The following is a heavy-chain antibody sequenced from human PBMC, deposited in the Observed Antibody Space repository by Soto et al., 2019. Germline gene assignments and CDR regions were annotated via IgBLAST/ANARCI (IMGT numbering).Heavy chain of an antibody. CDR3: ARENLTYYYDSSGNTPNYYYYGMGV. J-gene: IGHJ6*02. D-gene: IGHD3-22*01. V-gene: IGHV1-69*13. CDR1: GGTFSSYA. Sequence: SVKVSCKASGGTFSSYAISWVRQAPGQGLEWMGGIIPIFGTANYAQKFQGRVTITADESTSTAYMELSSLRSEDTAVYYCARENLTYYYDSSGNTPNYYYYGMGVWGQGTTVTVSS. CDR2: IIPIFGTA.